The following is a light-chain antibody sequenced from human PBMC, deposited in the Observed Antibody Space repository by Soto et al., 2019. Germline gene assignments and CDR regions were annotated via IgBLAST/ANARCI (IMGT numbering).Light chain of an antibody. J-gene: IGKJ4*01. CDR3: QQYGSSRGT. CDR1: QSVSSSY. V-gene: IGKV3-20*01. CDR2: GAS. Sequence: EIVLTQSPGTLSLSPGERATLSCRASQSVSSSYLAWYQQKPGQAPRLLIYGASSRATGIPDRFSGSASGTDFTLTISRLAPEAFAVYYCQQYGSSRGTFGGGTKVEIK.